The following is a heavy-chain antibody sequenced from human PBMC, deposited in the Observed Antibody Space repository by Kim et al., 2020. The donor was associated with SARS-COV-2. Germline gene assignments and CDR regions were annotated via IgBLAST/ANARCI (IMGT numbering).Heavy chain of an antibody. CDR1: GGSISSSNW. J-gene: IGHJ4*02. CDR2: IYHSGST. Sequence: SETLSLTCAVSGGSISSSNWWSWVRQPPGKGLEWIGEIYHSGSTNYNPSLKSRVTISVDKSKNQFSLKLSSVTAADTAVYYCAHSSSWYGPFDYWGQGTLVTVSS. D-gene: IGHD6-13*01. V-gene: IGHV4-4*02. CDR3: AHSSSWYGPFDY.